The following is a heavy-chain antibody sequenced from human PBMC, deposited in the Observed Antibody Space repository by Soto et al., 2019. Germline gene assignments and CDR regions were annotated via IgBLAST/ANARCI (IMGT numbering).Heavy chain of an antibody. V-gene: IGHV2-5*01. CDR2: IYWNDDT. J-gene: IGHJ4*02. D-gene: IGHD3-10*01. CDR3: AHRGYYFGSGTRTFNY. Sequence: SGPTLVNPTQTLTLTCTFSGFSLSSTGVGVGWIRQPPGKALEWLALIYWNDDTRYSPSLKSRITITKDTSKKQVVLTMTNVDPVDTATYYCAHRGYYFGSGTRTFNYWGQGTLVTVS. CDR1: GFSLSSTGVG.